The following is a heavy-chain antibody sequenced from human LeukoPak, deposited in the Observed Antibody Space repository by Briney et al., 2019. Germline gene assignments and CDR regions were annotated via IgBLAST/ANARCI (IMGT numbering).Heavy chain of an antibody. CDR2: INHSGST. V-gene: IGHV4-34*01. J-gene: IGHJ5*02. D-gene: IGHD3-16*02. CDR3: ARHSGYYDYVWGSYRPNWFDP. Sequence: SETLSLTCAVYGGSFSGYYWSWIRQPPGKGLEWIGEINHSGSTNYNPTLKSRVTISVDTSKNQFSLKLSSVTAADTAVYYCARHSGYYDYVWGSYRPNWFDPWGQGTLVTVSS. CDR1: GGSFSGYY.